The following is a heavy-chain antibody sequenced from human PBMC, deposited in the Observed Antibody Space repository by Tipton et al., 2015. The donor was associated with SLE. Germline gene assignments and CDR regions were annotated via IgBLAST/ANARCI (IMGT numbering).Heavy chain of an antibody. CDR1: GASISSSSYY. V-gene: IGHV4-39*07. J-gene: IGHJ4*02. Sequence: TLSLTCTVSGASISSSSYYWVWFRQPPGKGLEWIGSIYYSGRTYYNPSLKSRVTISLDPPKNQFSLKLTSVTAADTAMYYCARDGGHTYLLGSFDYWGQGTPVNVS. CDR2: IYYSGRT. CDR3: ARDGGHTYLLGSFDY. D-gene: IGHD3-16*01.